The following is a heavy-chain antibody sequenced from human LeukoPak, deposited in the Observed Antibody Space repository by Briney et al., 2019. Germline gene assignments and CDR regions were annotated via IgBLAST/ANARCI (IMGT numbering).Heavy chain of an antibody. CDR1: GFTFSSYW. V-gene: IGHV3-7*03. CDR2: IKQDGSEK. CDR3: ARVRERYFDWLPPDY. J-gene: IGHJ4*02. D-gene: IGHD3-9*01. Sequence: GGSLRLSCAASGFTFSSYWMSWVRQAPGKGRDWEANIKQDGSEKYYVDSVKGRFTISRDNAKNSLYLQMNSLRAEDTAVYYCARVRERYFDWLPPDYWGQGTLVTVSS.